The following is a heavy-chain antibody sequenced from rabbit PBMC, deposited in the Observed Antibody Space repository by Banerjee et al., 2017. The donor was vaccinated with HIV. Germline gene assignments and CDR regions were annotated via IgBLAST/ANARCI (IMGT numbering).Heavy chain of an antibody. V-gene: IGHV1S40*01. CDR2: IEAGSSGDT. Sequence: QQLVESGGGLVKPGASLTLTCTASGFTISSSYYMCWVRQAPGKGLEWIACIEAGSSGDTYYASWAKGRFTISKTSSTTVTLQMTSLTAADTATYFCARVDAGSSGYPYYFNLWGPGTLVTVS. CDR3: ARVDAGSSGYPYYFNL. J-gene: IGHJ4*01. CDR1: GFTISSSYY. D-gene: IGHD1-1*01.